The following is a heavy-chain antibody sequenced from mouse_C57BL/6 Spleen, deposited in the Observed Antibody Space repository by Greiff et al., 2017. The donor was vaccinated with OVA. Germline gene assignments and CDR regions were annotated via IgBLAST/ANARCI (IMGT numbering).Heavy chain of an antibody. J-gene: IGHJ2*01. CDR1: GYSITSCYD. CDR3: AREVAYGDLEY. D-gene: IGHD1-1*01. CDR2: ISYDGST. V-gene: IGHV3-6*01. Sequence: EVQLVESGPGLVKPSQSLSLTCTVTGYSITSCYDWNWIRQFPGNKLEWMGYISYDGSTNYNPSLKNRISITRDTSKNHFFLKLNSVTTEDTATYYCAREVAYGDLEYWGKGTTLTVSS.